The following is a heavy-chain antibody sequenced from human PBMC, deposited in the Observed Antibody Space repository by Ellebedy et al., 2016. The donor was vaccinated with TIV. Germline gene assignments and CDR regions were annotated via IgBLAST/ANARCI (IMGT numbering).Heavy chain of an antibody. CDR3: AKDGSLRYFDWFGDY. Sequence: GESLKISCAASGFTFSSYAMSWVRQAPGKGLEWVSVISGSSSSTYYADSVKGRFTISRDNSKNTLYLQMNSLRAEDTAVYYCAKDGSLRYFDWFGDYWGQGTLVTVSS. D-gene: IGHD3-9*01. CDR1: GFTFSSYA. J-gene: IGHJ4*02. CDR2: ISGSSSST. V-gene: IGHV3-23*01.